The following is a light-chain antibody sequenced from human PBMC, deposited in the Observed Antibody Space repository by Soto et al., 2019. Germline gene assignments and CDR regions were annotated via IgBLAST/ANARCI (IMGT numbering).Light chain of an antibody. CDR3: NSFTTSSTYV. Sequence: QSVLTQPPSASGSPGQAVTISCTGTSSDIGGYDFVSWYQVRPGEAPQLIIYNVNGRPSGVPRRFSGSKSGNTASLTVSGLQAEDEADYYCNSFTTSSTYVFGTGTKVTVL. CDR2: NVN. J-gene: IGLJ1*01. CDR1: SSDIGGYDF. V-gene: IGLV2-8*01.